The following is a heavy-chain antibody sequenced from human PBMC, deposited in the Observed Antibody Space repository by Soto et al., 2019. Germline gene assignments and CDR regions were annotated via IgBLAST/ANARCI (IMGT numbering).Heavy chain of an antibody. Sequence: SVKVSCKASGGTFSSYTISWVRQAPGQGLEWMGGIIPIFGTANYAQKFQGRVTITADESTSTAYMELSSLRSEDTAVYYCARELEVGNIVLVPAAIPGGFDPWGQGTLVTVSS. CDR2: IIPIFGTA. J-gene: IGHJ5*02. CDR1: GGTFSSYT. D-gene: IGHD2-2*01. CDR3: ARELEVGNIVLVPAAIPGGFDP. V-gene: IGHV1-69*13.